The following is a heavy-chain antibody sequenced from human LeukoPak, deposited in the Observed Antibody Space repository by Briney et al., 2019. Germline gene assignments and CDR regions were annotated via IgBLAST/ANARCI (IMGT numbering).Heavy chain of an antibody. CDR2: IYYSGST. D-gene: IGHD5-12*01. V-gene: IGHV4-59*01. Sequence: SETLSLTCTVSGGSISSYYWSWIRQPPGKGLEWIGYIYYSGSTNYNPSLKSRVTISVDTSKNQFSLKLSSVTAADTAVYYCARGGLRGYSGYDYDRWGQGTLVTVSS. CDR3: ARGGLRGYSGYDYDR. CDR1: GGSISSYY. J-gene: IGHJ4*02.